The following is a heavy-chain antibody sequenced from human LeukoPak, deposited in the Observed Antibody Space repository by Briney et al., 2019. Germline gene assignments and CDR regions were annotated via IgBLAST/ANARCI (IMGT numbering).Heavy chain of an antibody. CDR2: ISYDGNNQ. CDR3: AKTVNFYDSRRLDY. J-gene: IGHJ4*02. D-gene: IGHD3-22*01. V-gene: IGHV3-30*18. Sequence: GGSLRLSCAASGFTFSNYGMHWVRQAPGKGLEWVAFISYDGNNQYYADSVKGLFTISRDNSKNTLYLQTNSLRPEDTAVYYCAKTVNFYDSRRLDYWGQGTLVTVSS. CDR1: GFTFSNYG.